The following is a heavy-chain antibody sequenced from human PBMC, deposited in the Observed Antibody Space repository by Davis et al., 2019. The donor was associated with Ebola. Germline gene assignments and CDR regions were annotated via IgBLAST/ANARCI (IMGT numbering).Heavy chain of an antibody. J-gene: IGHJ1*01. V-gene: IGHV5-51*01. D-gene: IGHD2-21*02. CDR1: GYSFTSYW. CDR3: ARRNCGGDCYLMGEYFQH. Sequence: GESLKISCKGSGYSFTSYWIGWVRQMPGKGLEWMGIIYPGDSDTRYSPSFQGQVTISADKSISTAYLQWSSLKASDTAMYYCARRNCGGDCYLMGEYFQHWGQGTLVTVSS. CDR2: IYPGDSDT.